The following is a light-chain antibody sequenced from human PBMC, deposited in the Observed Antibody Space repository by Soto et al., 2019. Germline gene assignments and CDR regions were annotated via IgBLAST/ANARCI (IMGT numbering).Light chain of an antibody. CDR1: QSVGTY. CDR2: DAS. V-gene: IGKV3-11*01. Sequence: EIVMTQSPATLSVSPGERATLSCRASQSVGTYLDWYQQNLRQARRLLIYDASNRATGIPARFSGSGSGTDFTLTISSLEPEDFAVYYCQQRVNWLTFGGGTKVDIK. CDR3: QQRVNWLT. J-gene: IGKJ4*01.